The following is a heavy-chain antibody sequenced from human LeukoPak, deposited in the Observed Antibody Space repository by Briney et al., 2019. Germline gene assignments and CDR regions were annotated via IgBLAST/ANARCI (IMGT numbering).Heavy chain of an antibody. V-gene: IGHV3-21*01. D-gene: IGHD1-26*01. CDR3: ARSPVGSLDY. CDR1: GFTFSSYG. CDR2: ISSSSSYI. Sequence: PGGSLRLSCAASGFTFSSYGMSWVRQAPGKGLEWVSSISSSSSYIYYADSVKGRFTISRDNAKNSLYLQMNSLRAEDTAVYYCARSPVGSLDYWGQGTLVTVSS. J-gene: IGHJ4*02.